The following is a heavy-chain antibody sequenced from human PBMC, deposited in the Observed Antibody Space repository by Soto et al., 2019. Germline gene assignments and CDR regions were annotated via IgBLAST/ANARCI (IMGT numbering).Heavy chain of an antibody. J-gene: IGHJ4*02. V-gene: IGHV3-21*06. Sequence: PGGSLRLSCAASGFPFRTFNMNWVRQAPGKGLEWVSSITSGFSYMYYADSVKGRFTISRDDAKNSLYLQMNSLRVEDTAVYYCAKDDGWARGYDHWGQGTPVTVSS. CDR1: GFPFRTFN. CDR3: AKDDGWARGYDH. D-gene: IGHD6-19*01. CDR2: ITSGFSYM.